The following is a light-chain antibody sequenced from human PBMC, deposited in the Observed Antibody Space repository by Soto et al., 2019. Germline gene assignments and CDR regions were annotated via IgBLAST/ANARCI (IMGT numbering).Light chain of an antibody. CDR1: QGVSSR. Sequence: EIVMTQSPATLAGSPGERATLSCRASQGVSSRLAWYQQKPGQAPRLLIYDVSTRASDTPARFSGSGSGTEFTLTISSLQSEDFAIYYCQQYTDWPPGTFGQGTKVEIK. CDR3: QQYTDWPPGT. J-gene: IGKJ1*01. V-gene: IGKV3-15*01. CDR2: DVS.